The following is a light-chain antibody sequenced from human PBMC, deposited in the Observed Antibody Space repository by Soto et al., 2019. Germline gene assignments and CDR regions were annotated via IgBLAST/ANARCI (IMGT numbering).Light chain of an antibody. CDR1: QSVSSY. CDR3: QQRSNWPTIT. V-gene: IGKV3-11*01. J-gene: IGKJ5*01. Sequence: VLPQSPATLSFFPGERATLSCRASQSVSSYLAWYQQKPGQAPRLLIYDASNRATGIPARFSGSGSGTDFTLTISSLEPEDFAVYYCQQRSNWPTITFGQGTRLEIK. CDR2: DAS.